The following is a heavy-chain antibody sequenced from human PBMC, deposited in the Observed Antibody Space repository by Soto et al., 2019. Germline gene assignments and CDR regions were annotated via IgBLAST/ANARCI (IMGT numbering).Heavy chain of an antibody. CDR2: IYYSGST. D-gene: IGHD3-10*01. CDR1: GGSISSSSYY. Sequence: PSETLSLTCTVSGGSISSSSYYWGWIRQPPGKGLEWIGSIYYSGSTYYNPSLKSRVTISVDTSKNQFSLKLSSVTAADTAVYYCASQHYYGSGDYFDYWGQGTLVTVSS. J-gene: IGHJ4*02. V-gene: IGHV4-39*01. CDR3: ASQHYYGSGDYFDY.